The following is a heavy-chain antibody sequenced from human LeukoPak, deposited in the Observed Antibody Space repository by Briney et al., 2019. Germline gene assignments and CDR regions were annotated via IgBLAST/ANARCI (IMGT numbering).Heavy chain of an antibody. Sequence: GGSLRLSCAASGFTVSSNYMSWVRQAPGKGLEWVAVIWYDGSNKYYADSVKGRFTISRDNSKNTLYLQMNSLRAEDTAVYYCARALGTRAPFDYWGQGTLVTVSS. CDR3: ARALGTRAPFDY. CDR2: IWYDGSNK. D-gene: IGHD1-1*01. CDR1: GFTVSSNY. V-gene: IGHV3-33*08. J-gene: IGHJ4*02.